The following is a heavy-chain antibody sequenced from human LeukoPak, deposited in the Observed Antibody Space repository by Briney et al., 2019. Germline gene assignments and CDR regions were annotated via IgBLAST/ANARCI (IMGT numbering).Heavy chain of an antibody. V-gene: IGHV1-69*05. CDR1: GGTFSSYA. D-gene: IGHD6-19*01. Sequence: ASVKVSCKASGGTFSSYAISWVRQAPGQGLEWMGGIIPIFGTASYAQKFQSRVTITTDESTSTAYMELSSLRSEDTAVYYCARGSGYSSGWYEVDYWGQGTLVTVSS. J-gene: IGHJ4*02. CDR2: IIPIFGTA. CDR3: ARGSGYSSGWYEVDY.